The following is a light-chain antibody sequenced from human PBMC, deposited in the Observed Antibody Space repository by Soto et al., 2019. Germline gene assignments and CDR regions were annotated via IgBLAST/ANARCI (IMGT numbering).Light chain of an antibody. V-gene: IGLV2-14*03. Sequence: QSALTQPASVSGSPGHSITISCTGTSSDVGVYNYVSWYQQHSASAPKLMIYDVSNRPSGISNRLSGSKSGNTASLTISGLHAEDKADYYCSSYTGGSTYVFGTGTKLAVL. CDR2: DVS. CDR1: SSDVGVYNY. J-gene: IGLJ1*01. CDR3: SSYTGGSTYV.